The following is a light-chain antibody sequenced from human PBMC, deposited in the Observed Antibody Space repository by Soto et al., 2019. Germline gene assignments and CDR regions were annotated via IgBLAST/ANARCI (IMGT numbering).Light chain of an antibody. CDR1: QSVTSNY. V-gene: IGKV3-20*01. CDR3: QQYGSSPFT. J-gene: IGKJ3*01. Sequence: EIVLTQSPGTLSLSPGERATLSSRACQSVTSNYLAWYQQKPGQAPRLLIYGACSRATGIPDRFSGSGSGTDFTLSISRLEPEDFAVFYCQQYGSSPFTFGPGTKVDI. CDR2: GAC.